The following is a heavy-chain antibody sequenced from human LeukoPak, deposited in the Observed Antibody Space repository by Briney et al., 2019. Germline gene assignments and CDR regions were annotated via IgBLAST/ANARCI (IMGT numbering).Heavy chain of an antibody. V-gene: IGHV2-5*02. CDR1: GFSLSTSGMG. Sequence: ESGPTLVNPTQTLTLTCTFSGFSLSTSGMGVGWIRQPPGKALEWLALIYWDDDKRYSPSLKSRLTITKDTSKNQVVLTMTNMDPVDTATYYCAHAFLITMIVESWFDPWGQGTLVTVSS. CDR3: AHAFLITMIVESWFDP. D-gene: IGHD3-22*01. CDR2: IYWDDDK. J-gene: IGHJ5*02.